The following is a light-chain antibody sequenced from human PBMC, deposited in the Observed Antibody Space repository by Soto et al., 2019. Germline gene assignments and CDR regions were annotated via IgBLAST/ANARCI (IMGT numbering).Light chain of an antibody. CDR3: QQYNNWPPA. J-gene: IGKJ1*01. CDR1: QSVSGS. Sequence: EIVMTQSPATLSVSPGERATLSCMASQSVSGSLAWYQQKPGQAPRLLIYGASTRATGIPARFSGSGSGTEFTLTINSLQSEDFAVYYCQQYNNWPPAFGQGTKVDIK. V-gene: IGKV3-15*01. CDR2: GAS.